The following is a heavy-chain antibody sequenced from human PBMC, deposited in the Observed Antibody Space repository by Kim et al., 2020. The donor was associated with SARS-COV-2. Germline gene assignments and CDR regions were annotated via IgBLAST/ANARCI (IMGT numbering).Heavy chain of an antibody. V-gene: IGHV3-7*03. CDR2: IKQDGSEK. D-gene: IGHD1-26*01. CDR1: GFTFSSYW. Sequence: GGSLRLSCAASGFTFSSYWMSWVRQAPGKGLEWVANIKQDGSEKYYVDSVKGRFTISRDNAKNSLYLQMNSLRAEDTAVYYCAREAGVIVGATYYYYGMDVWGQGTTVTVSS. CDR3: AREAGVIVGATYYYYGMDV. J-gene: IGHJ6*02.